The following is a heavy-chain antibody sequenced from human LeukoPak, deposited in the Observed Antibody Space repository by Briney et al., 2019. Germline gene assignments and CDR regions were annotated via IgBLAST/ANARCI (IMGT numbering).Heavy chain of an antibody. V-gene: IGHV4-61*02. J-gene: IGHJ6*03. CDR3: ARAPYDIVTGYYYYMDV. CDR1: GYSISSGYY. D-gene: IGHD3-9*01. Sequence: SETLFLTCAVSGYSISSGYYWSWIRQPAGKGLEWIGRIYTSGSTKNNPSLKSRVTISADTSKNQFSLKLSSVTAADTAVYFCARAPYDIVTGYYYYMDVWGKGTTVTVSS. CDR2: IYTSGST.